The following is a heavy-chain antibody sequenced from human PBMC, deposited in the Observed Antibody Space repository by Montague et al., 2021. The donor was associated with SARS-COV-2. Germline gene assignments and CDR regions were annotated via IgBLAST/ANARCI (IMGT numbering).Heavy chain of an antibody. D-gene: IGHD2-2*01. CDR1: GDSISSGYFY. CDR2: IHYSGIT. J-gene: IGHJ4*02. V-gene: IGHV4-39*01. Sequence: SETLSLTCTVSGDSISSGYFYWGWIRQPPGKGLEWVGTIHYSGITYYXXXLKSRVTISVGTSRNQFSLKLSSVTAADTAIYYCARHLAISGPAAVSDYWGQGTLVTVSS. CDR3: ARHLAISGPAAVSDY.